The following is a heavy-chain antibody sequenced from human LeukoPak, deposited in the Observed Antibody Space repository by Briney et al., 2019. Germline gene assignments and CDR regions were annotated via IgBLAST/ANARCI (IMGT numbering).Heavy chain of an antibody. D-gene: IGHD1-1*01. CDR2: ISRSSSHI. Sequence: GGSLRLSCAASGFTFRSYSMNWVRQAPGKGLEWVSSISRSSSHISYADPVKGRFTISRDNAKNSLYLQMNSLGAEDTAVYYCAREFTAGTAEDYWGRGTLVTVSS. J-gene: IGHJ4*02. CDR1: GFTFRSYS. CDR3: AREFTAGTAEDY. V-gene: IGHV3-21*01.